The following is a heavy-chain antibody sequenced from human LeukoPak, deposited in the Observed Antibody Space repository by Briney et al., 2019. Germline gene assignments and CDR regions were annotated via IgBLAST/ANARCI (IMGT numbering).Heavy chain of an antibody. D-gene: IGHD2-21*01. Sequence: APVKVSCKASGYTFTGYYMHWVRQAPGQGLEWMGWINPNSGGTNYAQKFQGRVTMTRDTSISTAYMELSRLRSDDTAVYYCARGAYCGGDCYSDYWGQGTLVTVSS. CDR3: ARGAYCGGDCYSDY. V-gene: IGHV1-2*02. CDR2: INPNSGGT. J-gene: IGHJ4*02. CDR1: GYTFTGYY.